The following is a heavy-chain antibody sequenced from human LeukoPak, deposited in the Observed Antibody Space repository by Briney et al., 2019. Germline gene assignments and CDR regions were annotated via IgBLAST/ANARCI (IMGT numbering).Heavy chain of an antibody. Sequence: SETLSLTFTVSGGSISSYYWSWIRQSPGKGLEWIGYIYYSGKTNYNPSLKSRVTISVDTSRNQFSLKLNSVTAADTAVYYCARRGGSSGWYNFDYWGQGTLVTVSS. J-gene: IGHJ4*02. V-gene: IGHV4-59*08. D-gene: IGHD6-19*01. CDR2: IYYSGKT. CDR3: ARRGGSSGWYNFDY. CDR1: GGSISSYY.